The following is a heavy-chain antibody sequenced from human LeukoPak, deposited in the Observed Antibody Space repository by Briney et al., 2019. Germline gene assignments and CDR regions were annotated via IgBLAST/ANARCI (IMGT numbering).Heavy chain of an antibody. D-gene: IGHD3-22*01. J-gene: IGHJ4*02. V-gene: IGHV3-15*01. CDR1: GFTFTNAW. CDR2: IKSKADGWIS. CDR3: TTTYHYDSSPGSFDY. Sequence: GGSLRLSCAASGFTFTNAWMNWVRQAPGKGLEWLGRIKSKADGWISDYAEPVKGRFTFSRDDSKNTLYLLMNSLKTEDTAVYYCTTTYHYDSSPGSFDYWGQGTLVTVSS.